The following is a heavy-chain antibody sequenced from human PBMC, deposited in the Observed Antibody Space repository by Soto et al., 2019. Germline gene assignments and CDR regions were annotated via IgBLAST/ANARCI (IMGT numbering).Heavy chain of an antibody. V-gene: IGHV1-18*04. D-gene: IGHD6-13*01. CDR1: GYTFTGYG. J-gene: IGHJ3*02. CDR3: ARRIAAAGTDAFDI. CDR2: ISAYNGNT. Sequence: ASVKVSCKASGYTFTGYGISWVRHAPGQGLEWMGWISAYNGNTNYAQKLPGRVTMTTDTSTSTAYMELRSLRSDDTAVYYCARRIAAAGTDAFDIWGQGTMVTVS.